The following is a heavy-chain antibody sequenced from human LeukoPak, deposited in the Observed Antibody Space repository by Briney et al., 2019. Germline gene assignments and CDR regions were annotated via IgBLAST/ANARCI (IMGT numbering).Heavy chain of an antibody. CDR2: ISAYNGNT. Sequence: ASVKVSCTASGYTFTSYGISWVRQAPGQGLEWMGWISAYNGNTNYAQKLQGRVTMTTDTSTSTAYMELRSLRSDDTAVYYCARAAGYDILTGYYIETTFDPWGQGTLVTVSS. J-gene: IGHJ5*02. D-gene: IGHD3-9*01. CDR1: GYTFTSYG. CDR3: ARAAGYDILTGYYIETTFDP. V-gene: IGHV1-18*01.